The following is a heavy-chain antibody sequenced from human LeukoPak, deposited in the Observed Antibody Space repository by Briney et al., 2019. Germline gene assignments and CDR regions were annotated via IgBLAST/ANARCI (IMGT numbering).Heavy chain of an antibody. V-gene: IGHV4-59*01. J-gene: IGHJ3*02. Sequence: PSETLSLTCTVSGGSISTYYWSWIRQPPGKGLEWIGYIYYSGSINYNPSFKSRVTISVDTSKNQFSLKLSSVTAADTAIYYCARDRGGSYYDSSDSVTNIWGQGTMVTVSS. CDR1: GGSISTYY. D-gene: IGHD3-22*01. CDR3: ARDRGGSYYDSSDSVTNI. CDR2: IYYSGSI.